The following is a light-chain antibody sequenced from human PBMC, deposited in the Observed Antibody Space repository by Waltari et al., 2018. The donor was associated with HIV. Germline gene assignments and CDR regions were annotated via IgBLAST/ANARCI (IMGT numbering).Light chain of an antibody. CDR2: GPL. CDR3: QQYNDWPFT. Sequence: EIVMTHSPVTLSVSPGERATLSCRASQSVNSNLVWYQQKPGQAPRLLMYGPLSRAPGVPARFSGSGSGTEFTLTIDSLQSEDSAVYFCQQYNDWPFTFGQGTKLEIK. J-gene: IGKJ2*01. CDR1: QSVNSN. V-gene: IGKV3-15*01.